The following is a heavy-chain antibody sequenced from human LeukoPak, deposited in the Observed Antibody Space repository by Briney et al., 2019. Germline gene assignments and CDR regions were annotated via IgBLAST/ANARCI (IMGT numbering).Heavy chain of an antibody. V-gene: IGHV1-69*06. CDR2: IIPIFGTA. CDR3: ARVDCSGGSCYLNWFDP. Sequence: SVKVSCKASGGTFSSYAISWVRQAPGQGLEWMGGIIPIFGTANYAQKFQGRVTITADKSTSTAYMELSSLRSEDTAVYYCARVDCSGGSCYLNWFDPWGQGTLVTVSS. CDR1: GGTFSSYA. D-gene: IGHD2-15*01. J-gene: IGHJ5*02.